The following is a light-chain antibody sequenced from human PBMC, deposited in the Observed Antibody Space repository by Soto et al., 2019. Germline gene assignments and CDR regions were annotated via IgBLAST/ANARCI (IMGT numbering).Light chain of an antibody. J-gene: IGLJ2*01. CDR1: SGHSSYA. CDR2: LNSDGSH. CDR3: QTWGTGIPVV. V-gene: IGLV4-69*01. Sequence: QAVLTQSPSASAPLGASVKLTCTLSSGHSSYAIAWHQQQPEKGPRYLMKLNSDGSHSKGDGIPDRFSGSSSGAERYLTISSLQSEDEADYYCQTWGTGIPVVFGGGTKVTVL.